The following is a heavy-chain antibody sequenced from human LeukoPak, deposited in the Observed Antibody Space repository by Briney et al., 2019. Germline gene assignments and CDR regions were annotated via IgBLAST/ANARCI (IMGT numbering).Heavy chain of an antibody. CDR3: AKVWRNEGYCSGGSCFWDDAFDI. V-gene: IGHV3-23*01. D-gene: IGHD2-15*01. Sequence: GGSLRLSCAASGFTFSSYAMSWVRQAPGKGLEWVSAISGSGGSTYYADSVKGRFTISRDNSKNTLYLQMNSLRAEDTAVYYCAKVWRNEGYCSGGSCFWDDAFDIWGQGTMVTVSS. CDR1: GFTFSSYA. CDR2: ISGSGGST. J-gene: IGHJ3*02.